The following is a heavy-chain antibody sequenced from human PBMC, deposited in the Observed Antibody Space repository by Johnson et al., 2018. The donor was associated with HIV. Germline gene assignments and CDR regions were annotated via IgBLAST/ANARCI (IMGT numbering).Heavy chain of an antibody. CDR3: ARAGYSNYDRAFDI. Sequence: VQLVESGGGLVQPGGSLRLSCAASGFTFSIYWMSWVRQAPGKGLEWVANIKEDGSEEYYVDSVEGRLTVSRDNAKNSLYLQMNSLRAEDTTLYYCARAGYSNYDRAFDIWGQGTMVTVSS. CDR1: GFTFSIYW. J-gene: IGHJ3*02. D-gene: IGHD4-11*01. V-gene: IGHV3-7*02. CDR2: IKEDGSEE.